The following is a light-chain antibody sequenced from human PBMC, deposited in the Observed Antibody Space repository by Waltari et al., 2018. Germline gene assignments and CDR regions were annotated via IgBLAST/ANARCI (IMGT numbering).Light chain of an antibody. CDR3: CSYAGSSTLAV. V-gene: IGLV2-23*01. J-gene: IGLJ1*01. CDR1: SSDVGSYNL. Sequence: QSALTQPASVSGSPGQSITISCTGTSSDVGSYNLVSWYQQHPGKAPKLLIYEGSKRPSWFSNRFSGSKSGNTASLTISGLQAEDEADYYCCSYAGSSTLAVFGTGTKVTVL. CDR2: EGS.